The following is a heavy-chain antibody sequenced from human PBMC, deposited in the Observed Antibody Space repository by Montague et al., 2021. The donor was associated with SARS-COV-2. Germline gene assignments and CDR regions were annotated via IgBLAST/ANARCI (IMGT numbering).Heavy chain of an antibody. V-gene: IGHV4-34*01. CDR3: ARRIVTDYGYFAL. Sequence: KKNSGRTNYNPSLRSRVTISIDTSKNQFPLKLMSVTAAETAIYFCARRIVTDYGYFALWGRGTLVNVA. CDR2: KKNSGRT. D-gene: IGHD2-15*01. J-gene: IGHJ2*01.